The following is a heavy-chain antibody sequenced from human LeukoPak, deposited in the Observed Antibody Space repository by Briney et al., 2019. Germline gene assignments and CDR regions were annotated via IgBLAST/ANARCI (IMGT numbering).Heavy chain of an antibody. CDR2: IKQGGSQK. D-gene: IGHD6-19*01. Sequence: GGSLRLSCVASGFSFSNYWMSWVRQAPGKGLEWVANIKQGGSQKNSVDSVKGRFTISRDNAKNSLYLQMNSLRAEDTAVYYCASDRFSSGDFWGQGTLVAVSS. V-gene: IGHV3-7*01. CDR3: ASDRFSSGDF. J-gene: IGHJ4*02. CDR1: GFSFSNYW.